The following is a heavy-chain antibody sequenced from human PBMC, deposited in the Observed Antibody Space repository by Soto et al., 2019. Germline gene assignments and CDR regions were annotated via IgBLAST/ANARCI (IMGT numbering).Heavy chain of an antibody. Sequence: QVQLQESGPGLVKPSQTLSLTCTVSGGSISSGGYYWSWIRQHPGKGLEWIGYIYYSGSTYYNPSLKSRVTISVDTSKNQFSLKLSSVTAADTAVYYCARGYCSGGSCYSHDAFDIWGQGTMVTVSS. CDR2: IYYSGST. D-gene: IGHD2-15*01. V-gene: IGHV4-31*03. J-gene: IGHJ3*02. CDR3: ARGYCSGGSCYSHDAFDI. CDR1: GGSISSGGYY.